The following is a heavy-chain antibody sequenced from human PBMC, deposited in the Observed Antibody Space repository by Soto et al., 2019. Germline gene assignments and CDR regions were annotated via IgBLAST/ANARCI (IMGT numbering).Heavy chain of an antibody. CDR3: ARRPDHSKVGY. D-gene: IGHD4-4*01. J-gene: IGHJ4*02. CDR1: DGSVTGYC. CDR2: IDYNGRA. V-gene: IGHV4-59*02. Sequence: QVQLQESGPGLVKPSETLPLTCSVSDGSVTGYCWSWIRQPPGKGLEWIGCIDYNGRAHYKPSLTSRVTMSLDTSNNHFSLKLSSVTTTDTAVYYCARRPDHSKVGYWGQGTLVTVSS.